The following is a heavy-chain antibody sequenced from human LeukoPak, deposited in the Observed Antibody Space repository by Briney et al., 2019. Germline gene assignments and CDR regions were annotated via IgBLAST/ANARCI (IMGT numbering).Heavy chain of an antibody. CDR1: GGTFSSYA. J-gene: IGHJ6*02. CDR2: IIPIFGTA. D-gene: IGHD5-12*01. CDR3: ARYIVATTKSEHYYYGMDV. V-gene: IGHV1-69*13. Sequence: GASVKVSCKVSGGTFSSYAISWVRQAPGQGLEWMGGIIPIFGTANYAQKFQGRVTIIADESTSTVYMELSSLRSEDTAVYYCARYIVATTKSEHYYYGMDVWGQGTTVTVSS.